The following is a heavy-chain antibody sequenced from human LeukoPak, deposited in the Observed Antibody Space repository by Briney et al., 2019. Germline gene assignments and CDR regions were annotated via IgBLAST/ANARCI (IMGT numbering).Heavy chain of an antibody. CDR3: ARAGSSSWYVSHYYYYMDV. V-gene: IGHV3-11*01. J-gene: IGHJ6*03. D-gene: IGHD6-13*01. Sequence: GGSLRLSCAASGFTFSDYYMSWIRQAPGKGLEWVSYISSSGSTIYYAGSVKGRFTISRDNAKNSLYLQMNSLRAEVTAVYYCARAGSSSWYVSHYYYYMDVWGKGTTVTVSS. CDR2: ISSSGSTI. CDR1: GFTFSDYY.